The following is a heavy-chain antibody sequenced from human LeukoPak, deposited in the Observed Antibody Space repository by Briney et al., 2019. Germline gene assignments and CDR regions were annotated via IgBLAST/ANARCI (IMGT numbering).Heavy chain of an antibody. Sequence: SETLTLTCIVSGGSISSDYWNWIRQPPGKGLEWIGNVFHTGNTNYSPSLRSRVTISLDTSKNQFSLSLRFVTAADTAVYYCARATVTYDFWSGYPSYFDSWGQGTLVTVSS. V-gene: IGHV4-59*01. CDR1: GGSISSDY. D-gene: IGHD3-3*01. CDR2: VFHTGNT. J-gene: IGHJ4*02. CDR3: ARATVTYDFWSGYPSYFDS.